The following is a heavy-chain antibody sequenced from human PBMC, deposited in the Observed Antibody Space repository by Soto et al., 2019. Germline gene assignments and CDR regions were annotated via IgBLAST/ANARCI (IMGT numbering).Heavy chain of an antibody. CDR3: ATRMGSYSSSWYRFDY. Sequence: PSESLSLTCAVYGGSFSGYYLSWVRQPPGKGLEWIGEINHSGSTTYNPSFKSQVTISVDTTKNHFSLKLSSVTAADTAVYYCATRMGSYSSSWYRFDYWGQGTLVTVYS. D-gene: IGHD6-13*01. CDR2: INHSGST. V-gene: IGHV4-34*01. J-gene: IGHJ4*02. CDR1: GGSFSGYY.